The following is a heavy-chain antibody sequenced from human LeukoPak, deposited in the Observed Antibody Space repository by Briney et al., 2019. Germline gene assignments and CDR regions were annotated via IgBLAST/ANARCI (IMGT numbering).Heavy chain of an antibody. J-gene: IGHJ4*02. CDR2: ISSSSTTI. CDR3: ARDSYSKNDY. Sequence: GGSLRLSCAASGFTFSTYSMTWVRQAPGKGREWVSYISSSSTTIYYGGSVKGRFTVSRDNAKNSLYLQMNSLRAEDTAVYFCARDSYSKNDYWGQGTLVTVSS. V-gene: IGHV3-48*01. CDR1: GFTFSTYS. D-gene: IGHD4-11*01.